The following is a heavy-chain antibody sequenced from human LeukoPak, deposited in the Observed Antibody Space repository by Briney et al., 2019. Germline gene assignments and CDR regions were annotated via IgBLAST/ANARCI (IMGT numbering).Heavy chain of an antibody. J-gene: IGHJ5*02. V-gene: IGHV4-31*03. CDR3: ARGSIVVVPAAMAWFDP. CDR2: IYYSGST. CDR1: GGSISSGGYY. Sequence: PSQTLSLTCTVSGGSISSGGYYWSWIRQHPGKGLEWIGYIYYSGSTYYNPSLKSRVTISVDTSKNQFSLKLSSVTAADTAVYYSARGSIVVVPAAMAWFDPWGQGTLVTVSS. D-gene: IGHD2-2*01.